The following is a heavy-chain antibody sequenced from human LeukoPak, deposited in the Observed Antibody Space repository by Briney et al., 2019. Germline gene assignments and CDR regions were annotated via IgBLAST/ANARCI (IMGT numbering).Heavy chain of an antibody. CDR2: INPNSGGT. V-gene: IGHV1-2*02. J-gene: IGHJ4*02. D-gene: IGHD3-9*01. CDR1: GYTFTDYY. CDR3: ARSAPTLTYDILTGYLGY. Sequence: ASVKVSCKASGYTFTDYYMHWVRQAPGQGLEWLTWINPNSGGTDYAQNFQGRVTMTRDTSISTAYMELSRLRSDDTAVYYCARSAPTLTYDILTGYLGYWGQGTLVTVSS.